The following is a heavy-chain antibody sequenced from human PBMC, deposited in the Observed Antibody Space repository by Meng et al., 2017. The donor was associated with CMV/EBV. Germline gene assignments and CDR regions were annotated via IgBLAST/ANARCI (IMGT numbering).Heavy chain of an antibody. CDR2: IKNKTDGGTT. Sequence: GGSLRLSCAASGFTLSEAWMSWVRQVPGKGLEWVGRIKNKTDGGTTDYAAPVKGRFTFPRDDPKNTVYVQMDSLKTEDTAVYYCASGVGRSDFGYWGQGTLVTVSS. V-gene: IGHV3-15*01. J-gene: IGHJ4*02. D-gene: IGHD1-26*01. CDR3: ASGVGRSDFGY. CDR1: GFTLSEAW.